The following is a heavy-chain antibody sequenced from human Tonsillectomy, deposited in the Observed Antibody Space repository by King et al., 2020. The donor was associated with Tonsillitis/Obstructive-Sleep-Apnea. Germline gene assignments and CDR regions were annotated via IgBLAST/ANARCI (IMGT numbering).Heavy chain of an antibody. CDR3: AREESRDAFDI. CDR2: INPSGDST. CDR1: GYTFSSYY. J-gene: IGHJ3*02. V-gene: IGHV1-46*01. Sequence: QLVQSGAEVKKPGASVKVSCKTPGYTFSSYYMHWVRQAPGQGLEWMGIINPSGDSTSYPQKFQGRVTMTRDTSTSTLYMELSSLRSEDTAVYYCAREESRDAFDIWGQGTMVTVSS.